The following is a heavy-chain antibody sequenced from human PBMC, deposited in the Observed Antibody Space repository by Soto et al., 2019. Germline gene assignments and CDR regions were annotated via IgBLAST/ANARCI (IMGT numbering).Heavy chain of an antibody. J-gene: IGHJ5*02. CDR3: ATLGYCSSTSCYSPFDP. CDR2: IYYSGST. CDR1: GGSISSYY. D-gene: IGHD2-2*03. Sequence: NPSETLSLTCTVSGGSISSYYWSWIRQPPGKGLEWIGYIYYSGSTNYNPSLKSRVTISVDTSKNQFSLKLSSVTAADTAVYYCATLGYCSSTSCYSPFDPWGQGTLVTVSS. V-gene: IGHV4-59*08.